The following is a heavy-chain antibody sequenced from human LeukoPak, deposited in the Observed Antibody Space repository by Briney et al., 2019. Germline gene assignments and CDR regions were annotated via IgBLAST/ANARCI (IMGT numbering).Heavy chain of an antibody. Sequence: SETLSLTCSVSGGSFSSGGYYWSWIRQPPGKGLEWIGYLHYSGSTYYNPSLRSRLTFSVDTSKNQFSLDLSSVTAADTAVYYCARGLTRIVQNAFDIWGQGTMVTVSS. J-gene: IGHJ3*02. CDR1: GGSFSSGGYY. D-gene: IGHD3-22*01. CDR3: ARGLTRIVQNAFDI. CDR2: LHYSGST. V-gene: IGHV4-31*03.